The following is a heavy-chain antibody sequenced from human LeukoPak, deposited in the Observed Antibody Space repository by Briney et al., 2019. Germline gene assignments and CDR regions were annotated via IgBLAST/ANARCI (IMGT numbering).Heavy chain of an antibody. Sequence: SETLSLTCTVSGGSISSYYWSWIRQPPGKGLEWIGYIYYSGSTNYNPPLKSRVTISVDTSKNQFSLKLSSVTAADTAVYYCARCRTDYSSSSHFDYWGQGTLVTVSS. V-gene: IGHV4-59*01. CDR2: IYYSGST. CDR1: GGSISSYY. CDR3: ARCRTDYSSSSHFDY. D-gene: IGHD6-6*01. J-gene: IGHJ4*02.